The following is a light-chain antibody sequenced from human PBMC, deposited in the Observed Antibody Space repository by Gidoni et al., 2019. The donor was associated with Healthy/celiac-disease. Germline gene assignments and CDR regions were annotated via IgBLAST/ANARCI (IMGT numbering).Light chain of an antibody. CDR1: QSISSW. CDR2: KAS. J-gene: IGKJ1*01. Sequence: DIQMTQSPSTLSASVGDRVTITCRASQSISSWVAWYQQKPGKAPKLLIYKASSLESGVPSRFSGSGSGTEFTLTISSLQPDDFATYYCQHLETFGQGTKVEIK. CDR3: QHLET. V-gene: IGKV1-5*03.